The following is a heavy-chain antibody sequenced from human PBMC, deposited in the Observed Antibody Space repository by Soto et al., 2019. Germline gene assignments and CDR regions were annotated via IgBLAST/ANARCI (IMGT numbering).Heavy chain of an antibody. J-gene: IGHJ6*02. CDR1: GYSISSGHS. D-gene: IGHD6-25*01. Sequence: PXETLSLTCAVSGYSISSGHSWGWIRQPPGKGLEWIGSIFHTGSTYYNPSLKSRVTLSVDTSKNQFSLKLSSVTAADTAVYFCATLPRLDGMDAWGQGTTVTVSS. V-gene: IGHV4-38-2*01. CDR3: ATLPRLDGMDA. CDR2: IFHTGST.